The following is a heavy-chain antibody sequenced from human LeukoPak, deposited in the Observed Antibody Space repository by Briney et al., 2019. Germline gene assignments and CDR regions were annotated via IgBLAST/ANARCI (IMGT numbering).Heavy chain of an antibody. V-gene: IGHV3-9*01. D-gene: IGHD4-23*01. CDR3: AKDINWGYGGHFYGMDV. J-gene: IGHJ6*02. CDR2: ISWNSDHV. Sequence: SLRLSCAASGFNFDDNAMHWVRQAPGKGLEWVAGISWNSDHVVYADSVKGRFTISRDNAKYSLYLQMNGLRPDDTALYFCAKDINWGYGGHFYGMDVWGQGTTVTVSS. CDR1: GFNFDDNA.